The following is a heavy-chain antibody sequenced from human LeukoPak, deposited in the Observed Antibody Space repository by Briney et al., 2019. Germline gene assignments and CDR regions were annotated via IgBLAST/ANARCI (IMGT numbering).Heavy chain of an antibody. Sequence: GGSLRLSCAASGFTFSSYAMSWVRRAPGKGLEWVSSISSSSSYIYYADSVKGRFTISRDNAKNSLYLQMNSLRAEDTAVYYCARDRDYGSGSYTSPPEGFDPWGQGTLVTVSS. CDR2: ISSSSSYI. CDR1: GFTFSSYA. J-gene: IGHJ5*02. D-gene: IGHD3-10*01. CDR3: ARDRDYGSGSYTSPPEGFDP. V-gene: IGHV3-21*01.